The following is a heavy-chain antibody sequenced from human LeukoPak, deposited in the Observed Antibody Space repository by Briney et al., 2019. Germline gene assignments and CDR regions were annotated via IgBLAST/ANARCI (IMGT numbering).Heavy chain of an antibody. CDR3: ARVPRIAVAGNPV. J-gene: IGHJ4*02. Sequence: SVNVSCKPSGYTFTSYDINWVRQATGQGLEWMGWMNPNSGNTGYAQKFQGRVTMTRDTSTSTVYMELSSLRSEDTAVYYCARVPRIAVAGNPVWGQGTLVTVSS. CDR1: GYTFTSYD. CDR2: MNPNSGNT. V-gene: IGHV1-8*01. D-gene: IGHD6-19*01.